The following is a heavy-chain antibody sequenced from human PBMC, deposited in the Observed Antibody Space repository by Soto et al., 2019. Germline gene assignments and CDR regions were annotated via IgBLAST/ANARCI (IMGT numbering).Heavy chain of an antibody. CDR1: GGTFSSYT. Sequence: SVKVCCKASGGTFSSYTISWVRQAPGQGLEWMGRIIPILGIANYAQKFQGRVTITADKSTSTAYMELSSLRSEDTAVYYCASEEFRVGSEPHYYYYMDVWGKGTTVTVSS. CDR3: ASEEFRVGSEPHYYYYMDV. V-gene: IGHV1-69*02. CDR2: IIPILGIA. J-gene: IGHJ6*03. D-gene: IGHD3-10*01.